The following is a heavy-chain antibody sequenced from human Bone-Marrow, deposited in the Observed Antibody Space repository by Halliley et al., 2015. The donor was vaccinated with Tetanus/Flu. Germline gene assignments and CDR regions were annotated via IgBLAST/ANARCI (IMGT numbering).Heavy chain of an antibody. CDR2: IIPMFATA. V-gene: IGHV1-69*06. CDR3: ATGRGYGSSFYFDS. Sequence: QLVQSGAEVKKPGSSVKVSCKASGGTFNNHAINWVRQAPGQGLEWMGGIIPMFATASYAQYFQGRVTITADKSTRTVYMDLSSLRSGDTAVYYCATGRGYGSSFYFDSWGQGTLLTVSS. CDR1: GGTFNNHA. J-gene: IGHJ4*02. D-gene: IGHD6-6*01.